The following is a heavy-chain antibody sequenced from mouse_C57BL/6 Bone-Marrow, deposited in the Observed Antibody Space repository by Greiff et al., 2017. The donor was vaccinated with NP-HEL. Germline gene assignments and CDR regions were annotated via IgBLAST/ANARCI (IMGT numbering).Heavy chain of an antibody. V-gene: IGHV1-69*01. Sequence: QVQLQQPGAELVMPGASVKLSCKASGYTFTSYWMHWVKQRPGQGLEWIGEIDPSDSYTNYNQKFKGKSTLTVDNSSSTAYMQLSSLTSEDSAVYYCTTVDYWGQGTTLTVSS. J-gene: IGHJ2*01. D-gene: IGHD1-1*01. CDR2: IDPSDSYT. CDR3: TTVDY. CDR1: GYTFTSYW.